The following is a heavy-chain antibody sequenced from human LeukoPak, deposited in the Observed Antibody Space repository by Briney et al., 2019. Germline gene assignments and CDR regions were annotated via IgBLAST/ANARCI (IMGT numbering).Heavy chain of an antibody. V-gene: IGHV1-46*01. CDR2: INPSDGTR. CDR1: GYTFISYA. CDR3: AREQGSTGYFEY. Sequence: ASVKVSCKASGYTFISYAMNWVRQAPGQGLEWMGVINPSDGTRNYAQKFQGRVTMTRDMSTSTVYMELSSLRSEDTAVYYCAREQGSTGYFEYWGQGTLVTVSS. D-gene: IGHD2-2*01. J-gene: IGHJ4*02.